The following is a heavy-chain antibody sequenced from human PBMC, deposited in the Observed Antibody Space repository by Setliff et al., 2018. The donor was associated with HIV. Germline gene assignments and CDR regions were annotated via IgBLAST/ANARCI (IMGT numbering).Heavy chain of an antibody. Sequence: GESLKISCAASGFTFSDYYMSWIRQAPGKGLEWVSSISSSSSYIYYADSVKGRFTISRDNAKNSLYLQMNSLRAEDTAVYYCARAASRYGSHPTPPFDYWGQGTLVTVSS. J-gene: IGHJ4*02. CDR2: ISSSSSYI. D-gene: IGHD3-10*01. V-gene: IGHV3-11*06. CDR1: GFTFSDYY. CDR3: ARAASRYGSHPTPPFDY.